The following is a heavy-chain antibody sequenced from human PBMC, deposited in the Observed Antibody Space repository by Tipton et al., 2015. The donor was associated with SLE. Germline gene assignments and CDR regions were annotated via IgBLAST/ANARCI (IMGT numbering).Heavy chain of an antibody. CDR2: IIPIVGMG. D-gene: IGHD3-16*01. CDR1: GGTFSTYG. Sequence: QLVQSGAEVKKSGSSVKVSCKASGGTFSTYGISWVRQAPGQGLEWMGRIIPIVGMGNYAQKFQGRVTIAADISTSTAYMELSSLRPEDTAVYYCVRGLRFTMLQGLGYWGQGTLVTVSA. J-gene: IGHJ4*02. CDR3: VRGLRFTMLQGLGY. V-gene: IGHV1-69*09.